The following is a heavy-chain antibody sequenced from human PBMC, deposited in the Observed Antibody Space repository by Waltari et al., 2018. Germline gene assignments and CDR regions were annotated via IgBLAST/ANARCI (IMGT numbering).Heavy chain of an antibody. Sequence: QVQLVQSGAEVKKPGASVTVSCTASGYSFTSYNINWVRQAAGQGLEWMGWMNPTSGSTGYAQKFQDRVTITRNTSIGTAYMELRSLRSEDTAVYYCARDYGSGTYYYMDVWGKGTTVTVSS. D-gene: IGHD3-10*01. V-gene: IGHV1-8*03. CDR1: GYSFTSYN. CDR3: ARDYGSGTYYYMDV. CDR2: MNPTSGST. J-gene: IGHJ6*03.